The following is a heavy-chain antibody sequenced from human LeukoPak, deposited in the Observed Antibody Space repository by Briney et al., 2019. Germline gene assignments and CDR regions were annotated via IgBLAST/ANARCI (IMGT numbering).Heavy chain of an antibody. CDR2: INQDGTEK. CDR1: GFTFDDYG. V-gene: IGHV3-7*01. Sequence: GGSLRLSSAASGFTFDDYGMSWVRQFPGKGLQWVTNINQDGTEKYYVDSVKGRFTISRDNAKNSLYLQMNSLRVEDTAIYYCVKVAKYYYGSETYYFFEQWGQGTPVTASS. D-gene: IGHD3-10*01. CDR3: VKVAKYYYGSETYYFFEQ. J-gene: IGHJ4*02.